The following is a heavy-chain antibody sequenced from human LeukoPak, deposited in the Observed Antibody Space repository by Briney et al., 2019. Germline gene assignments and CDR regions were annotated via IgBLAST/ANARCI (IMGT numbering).Heavy chain of an antibody. CDR2: IIPIFGTA. J-gene: IGHJ4*02. Sequence: GASVKVSCKASGGTFSSYAISWVRQAPGQGLEWMGGIIPIFGTANYAQKFQGRVTITADESTSTAYMELSSLRSEDTAVYYCATLIAAAGTMNDYWGQGTLVTVSS. V-gene: IGHV1-69*13. CDR1: GGTFSSYA. D-gene: IGHD6-13*01. CDR3: ATLIAAAGTMNDY.